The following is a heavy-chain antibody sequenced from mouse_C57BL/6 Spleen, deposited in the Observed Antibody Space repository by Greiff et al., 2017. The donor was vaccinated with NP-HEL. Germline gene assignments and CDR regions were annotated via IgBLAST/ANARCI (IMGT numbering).Heavy chain of an antibody. CDR1: GYTFTDYE. CDR3: TTPLYSSQCYYYAMDY. Sequence: VQLQESGAELVRPGASVTLSCKASGYTFTDYEMHWVKQTPVHGLEWIGAIDPETGGTAYNPKFKGKAILTADKSSSTAYMELRSLSSQDSAVYYGTTPLYSSQCYYYAMDYWGQGTSVTVSS. J-gene: IGHJ4*01. D-gene: IGHD2-5*01. CDR2: IDPETGGT. V-gene: IGHV1-15*01.